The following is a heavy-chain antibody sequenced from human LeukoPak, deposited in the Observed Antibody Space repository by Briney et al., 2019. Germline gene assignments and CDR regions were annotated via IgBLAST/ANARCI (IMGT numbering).Heavy chain of an antibody. J-gene: IGHJ4*02. CDR1: GFTFSSHV. V-gene: IGHV3-23*01. D-gene: IGHD1-14*01. Sequence: PGGSLRLSCAASGFTFSSHVMSWVRQAPGKGLEWVSGISGSGGSTYYADSVKGRFTISRDNSKNSLYLQMNSLRAEDTAVYYCARGNRWVDYWGQGTLVTVSS. CDR3: ARGNRWVDY. CDR2: ISGSGGST.